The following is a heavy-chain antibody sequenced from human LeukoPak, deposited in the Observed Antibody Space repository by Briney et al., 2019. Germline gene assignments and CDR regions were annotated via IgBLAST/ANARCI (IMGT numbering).Heavy chain of an antibody. D-gene: IGHD4-11*01. J-gene: IGHJ6*03. CDR1: GYTFTGYY. CDR2: INPNSGGT. Sequence: ASVKVSCKASGYTFTGYYMHWVRQAPGQGLEWMGWINPNSGGTNYAQKFQGRVTMIRDTSISTAYMELSRLRSDDTAVYYCARDRVDYSNYNYYYYYYMDVWGKGTTVTVSS. V-gene: IGHV1-2*02. CDR3: ARDRVDYSNYNYYYYYYMDV.